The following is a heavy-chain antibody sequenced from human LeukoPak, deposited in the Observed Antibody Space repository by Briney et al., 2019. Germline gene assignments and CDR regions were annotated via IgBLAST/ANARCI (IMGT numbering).Heavy chain of an antibody. CDR1: SASISSYY. J-gene: IGHJ1*01. D-gene: IGHD2-15*01. V-gene: IGHV4-4*07. CDR3: AQKAPYSPKYSQH. Sequence: ASETLSPTCTVYSASISSYYWSWIRQPAGKGLEWLGHISTSGSTNYNPSLKSRATISVEMSKNQFSLKMSSIIAADTAVYYCAQKAPYSPKYSQHWGQGTLVTVSS. CDR2: ISTSGST.